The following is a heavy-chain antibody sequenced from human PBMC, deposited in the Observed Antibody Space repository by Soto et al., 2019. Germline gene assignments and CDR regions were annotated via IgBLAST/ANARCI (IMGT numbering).Heavy chain of an antibody. CDR2: MQPSTGRT. D-gene: IGHD3-10*01. Sequence: ASVKVSCCASAEIFTSLDINWGRQTAGQGLEGMGWMQPSTGRTGYAQKFQGRVTMTRGTSINTAYMELTTLTSADTASYYCARGVSSGVDYWGQGTLVTVSS. J-gene: IGHJ4*02. CDR3: ARGVSSGVDY. CDR1: AEIFTSLD. V-gene: IGHV1-8*01.